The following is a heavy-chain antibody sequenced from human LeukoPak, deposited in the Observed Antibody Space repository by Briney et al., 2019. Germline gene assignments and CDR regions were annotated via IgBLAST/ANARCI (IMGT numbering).Heavy chain of an antibody. V-gene: IGHV1-69*13. J-gene: IGHJ4*02. CDR1: GGTFSSYA. D-gene: IGHD2-15*01. CDR2: IIPIFGTV. CDR3: ASGLGYCSGGSCYSGDY. Sequence: SVKVSCKASGGTFSSYAISWVRHAPGQGLEWMGGIIPIFGTVNYAQKFQGRVTITADESTSTAYMELSSLRSEDTAVYYCASGLGYCSGGSCYSGDYWGQGTLVTVSS.